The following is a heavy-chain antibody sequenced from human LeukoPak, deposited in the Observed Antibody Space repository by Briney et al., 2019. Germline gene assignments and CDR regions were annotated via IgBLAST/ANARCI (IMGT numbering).Heavy chain of an antibody. CDR3: ARGADSSGYYSIFYFDY. CDR1: GGSVSSYY. J-gene: IGHJ4*02. CDR2: IYYSGST. D-gene: IGHD3-22*01. V-gene: IGHV4-59*02. Sequence: SETLSLTCTVSGGSVSSYYWNWIRQPPGKGLEWIGYIYYSGSTNYNPSLKSRVTISVDTSKNQFSLKLSSVTAADTAVYYCARGADSSGYYSIFYFDYWGQGTLVTVSS.